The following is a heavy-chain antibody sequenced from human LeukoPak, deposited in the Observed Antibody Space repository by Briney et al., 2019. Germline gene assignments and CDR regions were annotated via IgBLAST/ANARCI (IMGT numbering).Heavy chain of an antibody. CDR2: INSSGGIT. V-gene: IGHV1-46*03. CDR3: GRCAGDCKGWYFDL. Sequence: GSSVTVSCKASGYTFTSYYMHWVRQAPGQGLEWMAIINSSGGITRYAQKFQGRVTMTGDTSTSTVYMELSSLRSEDTAVYSCGRCAGDCKGWYFDLWGRGTLVTVSS. D-gene: IGHD2-21*01. J-gene: IGHJ2*01. CDR1: GYTFTSYY.